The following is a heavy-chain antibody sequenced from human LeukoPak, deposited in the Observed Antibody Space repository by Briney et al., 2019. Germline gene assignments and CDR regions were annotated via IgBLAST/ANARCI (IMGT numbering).Heavy chain of an antibody. CDR1: GGSISSYY. D-gene: IGHD6-19*01. CDR2: IYYSGST. V-gene: IGHV4-59*12. CDR3: ARSLSRQWLVRAGDAFDI. J-gene: IGHJ3*02. Sequence: SETLSLTCTVSGGSISSYYWSWLRQPPGKGLEWIGYIYYSGSTYYNPSLKSRVTISVDTSKNQFSLKLSSVTAADTAVYYCARSLSRQWLVRAGDAFDIWGQGTMVTVSS.